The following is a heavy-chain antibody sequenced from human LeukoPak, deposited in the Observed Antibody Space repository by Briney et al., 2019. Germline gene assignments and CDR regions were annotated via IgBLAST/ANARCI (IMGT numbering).Heavy chain of an antibody. J-gene: IGHJ4*02. D-gene: IGHD3-22*01. CDR1: GFTFSSYG. CDR3: ARGSAYYYDSSGSAYFDY. V-gene: IGHV3-33*01. Sequence: GGSLRLSCAASGFTFSSYGMHWVRQAPGKGLEWVAVIWYDGSNKYYADSVKGRFTISRDNSKNTLYLQMNSLRAEDTAVYYCARGSAYYYDSSGSAYFDYWGQGTLVTVSS. CDR2: IWYDGSNK.